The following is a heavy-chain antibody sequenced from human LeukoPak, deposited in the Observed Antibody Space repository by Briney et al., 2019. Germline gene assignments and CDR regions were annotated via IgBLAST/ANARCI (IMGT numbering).Heavy chain of an antibody. CDR3: ARQGSGYYPGYFDY. J-gene: IGHJ4*02. V-gene: IGHV4-39*01. CDR1: GGSISSSSHY. Sequence: SETLSLTCTVSGGSISSSSHYWGWIRQPPGKGLEWIGSIYYSGSTYYNPSLKSRVTISVDTSKNQFSLKLSSVTAADTAVYYCARQGSGYYPGYFDYWGQGTLVTVSS. CDR2: IYYSGST. D-gene: IGHD3-22*01.